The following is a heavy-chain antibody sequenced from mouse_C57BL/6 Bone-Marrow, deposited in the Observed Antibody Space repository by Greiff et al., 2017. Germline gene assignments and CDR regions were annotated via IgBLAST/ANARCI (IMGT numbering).Heavy chain of an antibody. V-gene: IGHV1-58*01. CDR1: GYTFTSYG. J-gene: IGHJ2*01. CDR2: IYIGNGYT. CDR3: ARDFDY. Sequence: EVQLQQSGAELVRPGSSVKMSCKTSGYTFTSYGINWVKQRPGQGLEWIGYIYIGNGYTEYNDKFKGKATLTSDTSSSTAYMQLSSLTSEDSAIYFCARDFDYWGQGTTLTVSS.